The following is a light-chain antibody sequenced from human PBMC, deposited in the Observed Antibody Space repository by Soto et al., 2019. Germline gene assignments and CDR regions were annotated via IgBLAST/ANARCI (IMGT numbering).Light chain of an antibody. CDR2: EAS. CDR1: QSVGMN. Sequence: EVVMTQSPATLSVSPGERATLSCRASQSVGMNLAWYQQKPGQAHRLLMYEASTRATGIPARFSGSGSGTEFTLTISSLQPEDFAVYYCKQYNNWNPFTFVGGTKVEIK. J-gene: IGKJ4*01. CDR3: KQYNNWNPFT. V-gene: IGKV3-15*01.